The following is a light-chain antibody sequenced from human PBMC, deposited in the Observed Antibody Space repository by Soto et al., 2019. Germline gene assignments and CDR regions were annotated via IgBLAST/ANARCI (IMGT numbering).Light chain of an antibody. V-gene: IGLV1-51*01. CDR3: GTWDSSLSGL. J-gene: IGLJ2*01. CDR1: SSNIGNNY. Sequence: QSVLTQPPSVSAAPGQKVTISCSGSSSNIGNNYVSWYQQLPGTAPKLLIYDNNKRPSGIPDRFSGSKSGTSATLGITGLQTGDEADYYCGTWDSSLSGLFGGGTKVTVL. CDR2: DNN.